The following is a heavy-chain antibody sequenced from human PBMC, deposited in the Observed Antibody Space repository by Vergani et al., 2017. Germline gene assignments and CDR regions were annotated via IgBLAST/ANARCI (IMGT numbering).Heavy chain of an antibody. Sequence: EVQLVQSGAEVKKPGESLKISCKGSGYSFTSYWIGWVRQMPGKGLEWMGIIDPGDSDTRYSPSFQGQVTISADKSISTAYMELSRLRSDDTAVYYCARDMEITVADDPVYYYYGMDVWGQGTTVTVSS. J-gene: IGHJ6*02. V-gene: IGHV5-51*01. CDR2: IDPGDSDT. D-gene: IGHD6-19*01. CDR1: GYSFTSYW. CDR3: ARDMEITVADDPVYYYYGMDV.